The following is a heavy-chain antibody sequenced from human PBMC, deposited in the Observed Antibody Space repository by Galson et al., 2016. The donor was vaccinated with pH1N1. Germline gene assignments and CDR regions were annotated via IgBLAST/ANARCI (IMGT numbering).Heavy chain of an antibody. CDR3: VKRPTAATGPVEY. J-gene: IGHJ4*02. Sequence: SLRLSCAASGFTFSSYAMSWVRQAPGKGLEWVSSITASGGNTYYADSVKGRFTISRDNSKNTLFLQMNSLRAEDTAVYYCVKRPTAATGPVEYWGQGTLVTVSS. V-gene: IGHV3-23*01. CDR2: ITASGGNT. D-gene: IGHD6-13*01. CDR1: GFTFSSYA.